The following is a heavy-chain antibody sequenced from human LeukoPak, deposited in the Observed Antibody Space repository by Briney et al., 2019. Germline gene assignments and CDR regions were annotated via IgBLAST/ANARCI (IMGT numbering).Heavy chain of an antibody. CDR1: GYTFTSYD. J-gene: IGHJ4*02. CDR3: ARTGYSSSWYRVPYYFDY. D-gene: IGHD6-13*01. V-gene: IGHV1-8*01. Sequence: GASVKVSCKASGYTFTSYDINWVRQATGQGLEWMGWMNPNSGNTGYAQKFQGRVTMTRNTSISTAYMELSSLRSEDTAAYYCARTGYSSSWYRVPYYFDYWGQGTLVTVSS. CDR2: MNPNSGNT.